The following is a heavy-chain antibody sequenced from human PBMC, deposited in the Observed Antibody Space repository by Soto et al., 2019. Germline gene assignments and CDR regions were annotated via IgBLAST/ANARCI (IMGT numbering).Heavy chain of an antibody. V-gene: IGHV3-23*01. CDR1: GFTFSSYA. CDR3: ARIFSAYDYFDY. D-gene: IGHD5-12*01. CDR2: IGESGTPT. J-gene: IGHJ4*02. Sequence: GGSLRLSCAASGFTFSSYAMKWVRQAPGKGLEWVSLIGESGTPTYYADSVKGRFTISRDNSGNTLFLEMYSLRAEDTALYYCARIFSAYDYFDYWGQGTPVTVSS.